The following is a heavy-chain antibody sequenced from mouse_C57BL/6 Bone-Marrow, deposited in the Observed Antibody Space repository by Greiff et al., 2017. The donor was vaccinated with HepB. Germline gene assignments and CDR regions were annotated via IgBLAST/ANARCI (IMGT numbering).Heavy chain of an antibody. CDR1: GFNIKDDY. Sequence: VQLQQSGAELVRPGASVKLSCTASGFNIKDDYMHWVKQRPEQGLEWIGWIDPENGDTEYASKFQGKATITADTSSNTAYLQLSSLTSEDTAVYYCTTGPVYYSNYEDYAMDYWGQGTSVTVSS. CDR3: TTGPVYYSNYEDYAMDY. J-gene: IGHJ4*01. V-gene: IGHV14-4*01. D-gene: IGHD2-5*01. CDR2: IDPENGDT.